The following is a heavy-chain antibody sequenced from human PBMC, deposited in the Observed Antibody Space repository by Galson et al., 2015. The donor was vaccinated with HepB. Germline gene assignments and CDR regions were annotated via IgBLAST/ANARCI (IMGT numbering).Heavy chain of an antibody. V-gene: IGHV3-30*18. CDR3: AKDEGVWFGELYFNYYYYGMDV. Sequence: SLRLSCAASGFTFSSYGMHWVRQAPGKGLEWVAVISYDGSNKYYADSVKGRFTISRDNSKNTLYLQMNSLRAEDTAVYYCAKDEGVWFGELYFNYYYYGMDVWGQGTTVTVSS. CDR1: GFTFSSYG. D-gene: IGHD3-10*01. CDR2: ISYDGSNK. J-gene: IGHJ6*02.